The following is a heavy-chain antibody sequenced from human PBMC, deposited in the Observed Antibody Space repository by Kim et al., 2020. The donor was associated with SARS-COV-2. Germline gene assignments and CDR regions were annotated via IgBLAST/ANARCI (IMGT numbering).Heavy chain of an antibody. D-gene: IGHD1-26*01. V-gene: IGHV4-59*08. J-gene: IGHJ4*02. CDR3: ARREGGSNYFDY. Sequence: NYHPSTKRRVTMSVDTSKNQFSLKLSYVTAADTAVYYCARREGGSNYFDYWGQGTLVTVSS.